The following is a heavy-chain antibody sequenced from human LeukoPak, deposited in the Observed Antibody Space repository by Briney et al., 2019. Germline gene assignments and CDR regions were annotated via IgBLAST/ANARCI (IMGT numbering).Heavy chain of an antibody. V-gene: IGHV1-69*06. D-gene: IGHD2-21*02. CDR3: ARDRGPWGIVVVTAPFDY. CDR2: IIPIFGTA. Sequence: GSSVKVSCKASGGTFSSYAISRVRQAPGQGLEWMGRIIPIFGTANYAQKFQGRVTITADKSTSTAYMELSSLRSEDTAVYYCARDRGPWGIVVVTAPFDYWGQGTLVTVSS. CDR1: GGTFSSYA. J-gene: IGHJ4*02.